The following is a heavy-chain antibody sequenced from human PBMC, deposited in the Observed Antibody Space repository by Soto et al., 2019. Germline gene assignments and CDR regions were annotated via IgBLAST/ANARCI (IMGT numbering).Heavy chain of an antibody. J-gene: IGHJ4*02. Sequence: QVQLVQSGAEVKKPGASVKVSCKASGYTFTSYGISWVRQAPGQGLEWMGWISAYNGNTNYAQKLQGRVTMTSDTSTSTAYMELRSLRSDDTAVYYCARDKVVAGTSKDFDYWGQGTLVTVSS. D-gene: IGHD6-19*01. CDR1: GYTFTSYG. V-gene: IGHV1-18*01. CDR2: ISAYNGNT. CDR3: ARDKVVAGTSKDFDY.